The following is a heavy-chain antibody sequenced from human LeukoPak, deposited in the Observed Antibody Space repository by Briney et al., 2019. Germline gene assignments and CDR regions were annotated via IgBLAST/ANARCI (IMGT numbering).Heavy chain of an antibody. J-gene: IGHJ5*02. CDR2: IIPIFGTA. Sequence: GASVKVSCKASGGTFSSYAISWVRQAPGQGLEWMVGIIPIFGTANYAQKFQGRVTITADKSTSTAYMELSSLRSEDTAVYYCARDRTTGYSSSWYVGWFDPWGQGTLVTVSS. V-gene: IGHV1-69*06. CDR1: GGTFSSYA. CDR3: ARDRTTGYSSSWYVGWFDP. D-gene: IGHD6-13*01.